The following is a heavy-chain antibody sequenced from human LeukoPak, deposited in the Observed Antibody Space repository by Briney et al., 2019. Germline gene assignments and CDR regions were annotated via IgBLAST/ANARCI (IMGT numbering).Heavy chain of an antibody. CDR2: MNPNSGNT. D-gene: IGHD6-19*01. CDR1: GYTFTSYD. V-gene: IGHV1-8*03. Sequence: GASVKVSCKASGYTFTSYDINWVRQATGQGLEWMGWMNPNSGNTGYAQKFQGRVTITRNTSISTAYMELSSLRSEDTAVYYCARARGPGYSSGWERYYYYMDVWGKGTTVTVSS. J-gene: IGHJ6*03. CDR3: ARARGPGYSSGWERYYYYMDV.